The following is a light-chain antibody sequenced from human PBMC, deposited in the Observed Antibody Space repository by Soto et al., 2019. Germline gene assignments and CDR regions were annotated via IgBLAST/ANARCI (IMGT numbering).Light chain of an antibody. V-gene: IGLV8-61*01. CDR3: VLYMGSGIWV. CDR2: STN. J-gene: IGLJ3*02. CDR1: SGSVSTSYY. Sequence: QTVVTQEPSFSVSPGRTVTLTCGLSSGSVSTSYYPSWYQQTPGQAPRTLIYSTNTRSSGVPDRFSGSILGNKAALTITGAQADYESDYYCVLYMGSGIWVFGGGTKSTVL.